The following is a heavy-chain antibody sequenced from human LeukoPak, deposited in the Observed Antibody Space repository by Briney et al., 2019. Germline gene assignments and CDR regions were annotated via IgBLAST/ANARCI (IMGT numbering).Heavy chain of an antibody. CDR2: ISGSGGST. Sequence: GGSPRLSCAASGFTFSSYGMSWVRQAPGKGLEWVSAISGSGGSTYYADSVKGRFTISRDKSKNTLYLQMNSLRAEDTAVYYCAKEEWGFGEFPLFMDVWGKGTTVTISS. V-gene: IGHV3-23*01. J-gene: IGHJ6*03. D-gene: IGHD3-10*01. CDR3: AKEEWGFGEFPLFMDV. CDR1: GFTFSSYG.